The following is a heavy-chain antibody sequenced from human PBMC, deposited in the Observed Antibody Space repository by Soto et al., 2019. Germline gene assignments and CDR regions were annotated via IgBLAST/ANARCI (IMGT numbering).Heavy chain of an antibody. CDR2: TYYRSKWYN. V-gene: IGHV6-1*01. Sequence: SQTLSLTCAISGDSVSSNSAAWNWIRQSPSRGLEWLGRTYYRSKWYNDYAVSVKSRITINPDTSKNQFSLQLNSVTPEDTAVYYCARDKVVPTWDYGDDDPIYYYYGMDVWGQGTTVTVSS. CDR3: ARDKVVPTWDYGDDDPIYYYYGMDV. CDR1: GDSVSSNSAA. J-gene: IGHJ6*02. D-gene: IGHD4-17*01.